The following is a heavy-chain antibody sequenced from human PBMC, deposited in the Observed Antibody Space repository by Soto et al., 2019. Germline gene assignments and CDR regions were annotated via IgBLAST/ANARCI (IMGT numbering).Heavy chain of an antibody. Sequence: EVQLVESGGGLVKPGGSLRLSCAASGFTFSRYGMNWLRQAPGKGLEWVASISSSTSYVYYADSVKGRFSTSRDNAKNILYLEMYGLRTEDTAVYYCARDPSEGRVGNWFESWGQGTLGTVSS. J-gene: IGHJ5*01. CDR2: ISSSTSYV. CDR1: GFTFSRYG. V-gene: IGHV3-21*02. CDR3: ARDPSEGRVGNWFES. D-gene: IGHD2-2*01.